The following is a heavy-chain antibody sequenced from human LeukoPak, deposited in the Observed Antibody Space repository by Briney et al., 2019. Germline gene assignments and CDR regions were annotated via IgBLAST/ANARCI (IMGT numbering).Heavy chain of an antibody. CDR2: ISGSGGST. J-gene: IGHJ4*02. CDR1: GFTFSSYA. D-gene: IGHD3-10*01. CDR3: ATGITMVRGVKDY. V-gene: IGHV3-23*01. Sequence: AGGSLRLSCVASGFTFSSYAMSWVRQAPGKGLEWVSAISGSGGSTYYADSVKGRFTISRDNSKNTLYLQMNSLRAEDTAVYYCATGITMVRGVKDYWGQGTLVTVSS.